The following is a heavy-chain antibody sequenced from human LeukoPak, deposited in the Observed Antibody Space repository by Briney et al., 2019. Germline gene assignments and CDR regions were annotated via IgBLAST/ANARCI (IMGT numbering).Heavy chain of an antibody. CDR2: IYYSGST. CDR3: GRSAAAGTLDY. D-gene: IGHD6-13*01. Sequence: SETLSLTCTVSGGSISSYYCSWIRQPPGKGLEWIGYIYYSGSTNYDPSLKSRVTISVDTSKNEFSLKLSSVTAADTAVYYCGRSAAAGTLDYWGQGTLVTVSS. CDR1: GGSISSYY. J-gene: IGHJ4*02. V-gene: IGHV4-59*01.